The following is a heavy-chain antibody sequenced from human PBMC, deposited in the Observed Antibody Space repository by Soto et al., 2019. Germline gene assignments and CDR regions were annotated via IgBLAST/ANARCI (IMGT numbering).Heavy chain of an antibody. V-gene: IGHV1-2*04. CDR1: GYTFTGYY. J-gene: IGHJ3*02. CDR2: INPNSGGT. D-gene: IGHD3-16*01. Sequence: ASVKVSCKASGYTFTGYYMHWVRQAPGQGLEWMGWINPNSGGTNYAQKFQGWVTMTRETSISTACMELSRLRSDDTAVYYCAREWGALRAFDAFDIWGQGTMVTVSS. CDR3: AREWGALRAFDAFDI.